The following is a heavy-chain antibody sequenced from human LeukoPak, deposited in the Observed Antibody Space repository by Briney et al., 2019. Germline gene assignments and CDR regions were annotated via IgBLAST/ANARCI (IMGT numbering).Heavy chain of an antibody. Sequence: SETLSLTCTVSGDSISSGSYCWSWIRQPAGKGLEWIGHMYTSGSTNYNPSLKSRVTISVDTSKNQFSLKLSSVTAADTAVYYCARGEVAGADFDYWGQGTLVTVSS. CDR2: MYTSGST. J-gene: IGHJ4*02. V-gene: IGHV4-61*09. D-gene: IGHD1-26*01. CDR3: ARGEVAGADFDY. CDR1: GDSISSGSYC.